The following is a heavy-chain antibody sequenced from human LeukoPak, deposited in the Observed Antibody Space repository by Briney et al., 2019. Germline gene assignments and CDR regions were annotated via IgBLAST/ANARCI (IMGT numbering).Heavy chain of an antibody. V-gene: IGHV1-2*02. D-gene: IGHD6-19*01. Sequence: ASVKVSCKASGYTFTGYYMHWVRQAPGQGLEWMGWINPNSGGTNYAQKFQGRVTTTRDTSISTAYMELSRLRSDDTAVYYCARDRYSSGWYFRDAFDIWGQGTMVTVSP. J-gene: IGHJ3*02. CDR2: INPNSGGT. CDR3: ARDRYSSGWYFRDAFDI. CDR1: GYTFTGYY.